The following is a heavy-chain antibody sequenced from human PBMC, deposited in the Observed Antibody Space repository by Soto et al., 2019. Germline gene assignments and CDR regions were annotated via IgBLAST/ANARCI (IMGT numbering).Heavy chain of an antibody. D-gene: IGHD6-13*01. CDR1: GYSFTSYW. V-gene: IGHV5-51*01. CDR2: IYPGDSDT. J-gene: IGHJ4*02. CDR3: ARAVVRQLVPTDFDY. Sequence: PGESLKISCKGSGYSFTSYWIGWVRQMPGKGLEWMGIIYPGDSDTRYSPSFQGQVTISADKSISTAYLQWSSLKASDTAMYYCARAVVRQLVPTDFDYWGQGTLVTVSS.